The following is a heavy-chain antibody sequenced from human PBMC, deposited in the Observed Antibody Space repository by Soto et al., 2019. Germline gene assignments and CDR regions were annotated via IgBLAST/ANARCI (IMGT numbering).Heavy chain of an antibody. J-gene: IGHJ4*02. V-gene: IGHV1-8*01. Sequence: QVQLVQSGSEVKKPGASVRVSCEASGYSFTSDNINWVRQAPGQGLEWVGYMNPYNGRSGYGQKFQGRVILTRDTSINTAYMELTNLRSEDTAVYYCARGQDYFDTSGYTDYWGRGTLITVSS. D-gene: IGHD3-22*01. CDR2: MNPYNGRS. CDR3: ARGQDYFDTSGYTDY. CDR1: GYSFTSDN.